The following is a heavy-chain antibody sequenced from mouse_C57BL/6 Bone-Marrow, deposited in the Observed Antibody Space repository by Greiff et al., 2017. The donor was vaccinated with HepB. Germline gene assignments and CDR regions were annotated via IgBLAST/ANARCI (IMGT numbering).Heavy chain of an antibody. D-gene: IGHD1-1*01. V-gene: IGHV14-2*01. J-gene: IGHJ4*01. CDR1: GFNIKDYY. CDR3: ARWSTVVANAMDY. Sequence: EVQRVESGAELVKPGASVKLSCTASGFNIKDYYMHWVKQRTEQGLEWIGRIDPEDGETKYAPKFQGKATITADTSSNTAYLQLSSLTSEDTAVYYCARWSTVVANAMDYWGQGTSVTVSS. CDR2: IDPEDGET.